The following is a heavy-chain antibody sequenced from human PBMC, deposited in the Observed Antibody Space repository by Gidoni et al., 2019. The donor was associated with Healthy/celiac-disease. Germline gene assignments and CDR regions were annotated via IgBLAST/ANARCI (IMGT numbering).Heavy chain of an antibody. V-gene: IGHV3-33*01. CDR1: GFTFSSYG. Sequence: QVQLVESGGGVVQPGRSLRLSCAASGFTFSSYGMHWVRQAPGKGLEWVAVIWYDGSNKYYADSVKGRFTISRDNSKNTLYLQMNSLRAEDTAVYYCARVLPPYSGWYDFYFDYWGQGTLVTVSS. D-gene: IGHD6-19*01. CDR3: ARVLPPYSGWYDFYFDY. J-gene: IGHJ4*02. CDR2: IWYDGSNK.